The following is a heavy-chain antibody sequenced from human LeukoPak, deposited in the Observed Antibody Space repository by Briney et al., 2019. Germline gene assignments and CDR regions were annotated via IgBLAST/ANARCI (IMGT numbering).Heavy chain of an antibody. CDR2: IHNTGRT. J-gene: IGHJ5*02. Sequence: SETLSLTCTVSGGSISNYYWSWTRQPPGKGLEWIGYIHNTGRTNYNPSLKSRVTISVDTSKNQFSLKLSSVTAADAAIYYCARYAATGGPNWFDPWGPGTLVTVSS. CDR3: ARYAATGGPNWFDP. V-gene: IGHV4-59*01. D-gene: IGHD2-15*01. CDR1: GGSISNYY.